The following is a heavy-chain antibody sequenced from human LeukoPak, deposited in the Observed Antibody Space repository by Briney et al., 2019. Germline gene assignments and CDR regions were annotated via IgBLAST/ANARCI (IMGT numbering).Heavy chain of an antibody. CDR1: GFTFSSYG. CDR2: IWYDGRKK. D-gene: IGHD6-25*01. CDR3: ARDTPYSSGTDGDYYYGMDV. J-gene: IGHJ6*02. V-gene: IGHV3-33*01. Sequence: GRSLRLSCAAAGFTFSSYGMHWVRQAPGKGLEWGAIIWYDGRKKGYTDSVKGRFTISRDNSQITLYLQMNSLRAEDTAVYYCARDTPYSSGTDGDYYYGMDVWGQGPTVTVSS.